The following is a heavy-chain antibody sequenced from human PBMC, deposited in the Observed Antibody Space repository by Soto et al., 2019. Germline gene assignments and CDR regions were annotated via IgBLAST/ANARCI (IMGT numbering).Heavy chain of an antibody. CDR3: ARDQWETLCKRAWTYYYYGMDV. V-gene: IGHV1-18*01. J-gene: IGHJ6*02. Sequence: QVQLVQSGGEVKKPGASVKGSCKASGYTFSSYGISWMRQAPGQLLEWMGWISVYNGNTNDAQKLQGRVTMTTDTSTSTAYMELRSLRSDDTAVYYCARDQWETLCKRAWTYYYYGMDVWGQGTTVTVSS. D-gene: IGHD1-26*01. CDR1: GYTFSSYG. CDR2: ISVYNGNT.